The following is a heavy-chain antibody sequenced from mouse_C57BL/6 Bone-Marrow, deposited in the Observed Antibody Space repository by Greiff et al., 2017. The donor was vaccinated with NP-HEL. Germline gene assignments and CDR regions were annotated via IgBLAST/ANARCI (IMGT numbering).Heavy chain of an antibody. J-gene: IGHJ2*01. CDR1: GFSLTSYG. D-gene: IGHD2-10*02. CDR2: IWSGGST. CDR3: ARRWYGNLFDY. V-gene: IGHV2-2*01. Sequence: VQLQQSGPGLVQPSQSLSITCTVSGFSLTSYGVYWVRQSPGKGLEWLGVIWSGGSTGYNAAFISRLSISKDNSKSQVFFKMNSLQAEDTAIYYCARRWYGNLFDYWGQGTTLTVSS.